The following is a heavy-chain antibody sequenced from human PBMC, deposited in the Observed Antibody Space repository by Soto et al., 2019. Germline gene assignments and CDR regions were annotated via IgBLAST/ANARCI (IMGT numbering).Heavy chain of an antibody. J-gene: IGHJ4*02. V-gene: IGHV3-21*02. D-gene: IGHD1-7*01. CDR1: GFILATHT. CDR3: VKEGIRNYIVYLDY. CDR2: ITGSGIYT. Sequence: VQLVESGGGRVKPGGSLRLSCAASGFILATHTINWVRQAPGKGLEWVSSITGSGIYTRYADSVKGRFTISRDNAKASLYLQMNSRGAQDTAIDYCVKEGIRNYIVYLDYWGQRTLVTVSS.